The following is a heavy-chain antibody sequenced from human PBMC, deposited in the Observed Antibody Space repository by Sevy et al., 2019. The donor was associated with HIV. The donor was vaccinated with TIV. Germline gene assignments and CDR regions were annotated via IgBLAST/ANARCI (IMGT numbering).Heavy chain of an antibody. D-gene: IGHD6-19*01. CDR1: GFTVNDKY. CDR2: IFSSGST. CDR3: VSLFLSYRSGWSYFDY. J-gene: IGHJ4*02. V-gene: IGHV3-66*02. Sequence: GGSLRLSCAISGFTVNDKYIIWVRQAPGKGLEWVSVIFSSGSTYYADSAKGRFTISRDNSKKTVDLKRNSVRAEDTAVYYCVSLFLSYRSGWSYFDYWGQGTLVTVSS.